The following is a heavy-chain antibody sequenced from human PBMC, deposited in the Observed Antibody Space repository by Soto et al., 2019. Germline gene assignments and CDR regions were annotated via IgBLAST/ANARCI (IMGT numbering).Heavy chain of an antibody. J-gene: IGHJ5*02. Sequence: QVQLVQSGAEVKKPGSSVKVSCKASGGTFSSYAISWVRQAPGQGLEWVGGIIPIFGTANYAQKFQGRVTITADESTSTAYMELSSLRSEDTAVYYCAGSSIAARPTSNWFDPWGQGTLVTVSS. CDR1: GGTFSSYA. CDR3: AGSSIAARPTSNWFDP. D-gene: IGHD6-6*01. V-gene: IGHV1-69*01. CDR2: IIPIFGTA.